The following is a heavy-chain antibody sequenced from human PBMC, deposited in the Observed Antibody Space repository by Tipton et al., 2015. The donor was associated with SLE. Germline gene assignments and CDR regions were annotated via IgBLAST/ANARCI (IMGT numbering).Heavy chain of an antibody. D-gene: IGHD3-22*01. J-gene: IGHJ4*02. CDR1: GGSISSSSYY. V-gene: IGHV4-39*07. CDR2: IYYSGST. CDR3: ARAGYDASGYFMNYFDY. Sequence: TLSLTCTVSGGSISSSSYYWGWIRQPPGKGLEWIGSIYYSGSTYYNPSLKSRVTISVDTSKNQFSLKLSSVTAADTAVYYCARAGYDASGYFMNYFDYWGQGALVTVSS.